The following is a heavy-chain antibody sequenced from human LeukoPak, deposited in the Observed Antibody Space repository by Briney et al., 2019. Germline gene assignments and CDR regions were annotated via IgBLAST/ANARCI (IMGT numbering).Heavy chain of an antibody. CDR2: IYYSGST. V-gene: IGHV4-39*01. CDR3: ALGVAEDVLDI. Sequence: SETLSLTCTVSGGSISSSSHYWAWIRQPPGKGLEWIGSIYYSGSTYYNPSLKSRVTIFVDTSKNQFSLKLSSVTAADTAVYYCALGVAEDVLDIWGQGTMVTVSS. CDR1: GGSISSSSHY. J-gene: IGHJ3*02.